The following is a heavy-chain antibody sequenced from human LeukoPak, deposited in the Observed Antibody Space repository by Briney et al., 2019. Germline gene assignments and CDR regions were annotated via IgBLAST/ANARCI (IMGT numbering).Heavy chain of an antibody. CDR2: INPSGGST. D-gene: IGHD3-22*01. CDR1: GYTFTSYY. V-gene: IGHV1-46*01. J-gene: IGHJ4*02. CDR3: ARDEGYYDSSGYGIDY. Sequence: ASVKCSCKASGYTFTSYYMHWVRQAPGQGLEWMGIINPSGGSTSYAQKFQGRVTMTRDTSTSTVYMELSSLRSEDTAVYYCARDEGYYDSSGYGIDYWGQGTLVTVSS.